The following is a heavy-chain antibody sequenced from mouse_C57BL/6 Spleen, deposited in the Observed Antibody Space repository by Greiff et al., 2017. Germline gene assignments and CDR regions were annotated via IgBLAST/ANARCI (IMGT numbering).Heavy chain of an antibody. Sequence: QVQLQQSGAELVKPGASVKISCKASGYTFTDYYINWVKQRPGQGLEWIGKIGPGSGSTYYNEKFKGKATLTADKSSSTAYMQLSSLTSEDSAVYFCARSGAQASYYYYAMDYWGQGTSVTVSS. CDR1: GYTFTDYY. D-gene: IGHD3-2*02. CDR3: ARSGAQASYYYYAMDY. CDR2: IGPGSGST. V-gene: IGHV1-77*01. J-gene: IGHJ4*01.